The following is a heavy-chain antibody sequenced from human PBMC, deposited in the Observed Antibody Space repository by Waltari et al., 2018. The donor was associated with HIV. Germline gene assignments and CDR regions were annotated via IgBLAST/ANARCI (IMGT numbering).Heavy chain of an antibody. CDR1: ASVFRGHP. CDR2: ISSSSKYI. J-gene: IGHJ6*02. V-gene: IGHV3-21*06. Sequence: EVRLTESGADLLRPGGALWLTCGVSASVFRGHPVTRRRQAPGKGVEWVSSISSSSKYIYNGESVGGLFTISRDNANNSLFLEMDRLTVEDTAVYYCAREGGSCSGGGCEYYGMDVWGQGTTVIVSS. D-gene: IGHD2-15*01. CDR3: AREGGSCSGGGCEYYGMDV.